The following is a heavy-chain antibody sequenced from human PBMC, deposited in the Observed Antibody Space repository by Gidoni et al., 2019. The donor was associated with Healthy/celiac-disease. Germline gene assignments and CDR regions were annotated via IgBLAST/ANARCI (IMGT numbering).Heavy chain of an antibody. CDR2: IRAYNGNT. D-gene: IGHD6-13*01. V-gene: IGHV1-18*01. CDR3: ARDSGIAAAGGWFDP. J-gene: IGHJ5*02. CDR1: GYTFPSYG. Sequence: QVQLVQSGAEVKKPGASVKVSCKASGYTFPSYGISWVRQALGQGLEWMGWIRAYNGNTNYAQKLQGRVTMTTDTSTSTAYMELRSLRSDDTAVYYCARDSGIAAAGGWFDPWGQGTLVTVSS.